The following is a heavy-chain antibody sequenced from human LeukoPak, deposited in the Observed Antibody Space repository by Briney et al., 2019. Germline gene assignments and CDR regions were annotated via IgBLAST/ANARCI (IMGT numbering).Heavy chain of an antibody. V-gene: IGHV1-18*01. J-gene: IGHJ4*02. D-gene: IGHD3-10*01. CDR3: ARVASARGVFDY. CDR2: ISNYNGDT. CDR1: GYTFNSYG. Sequence: APVKVSCKASGYTFNSYGFSWVRQAPGQGLEWVGWISNYNGDTNYAQKLQGRVTMTTDTSTSTAYMELRSLRSDDTAVYYCARVASARGVFDYWGQGTLVTVSS.